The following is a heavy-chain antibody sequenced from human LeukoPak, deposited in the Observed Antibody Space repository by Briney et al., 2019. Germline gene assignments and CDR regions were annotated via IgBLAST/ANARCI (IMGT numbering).Heavy chain of an antibody. J-gene: IGHJ4*02. Sequence: GGSLRLSCAASGFTFSTYSMNWVRQAPGKGLEWVSSISSRSTYIYYADSVRGRFTISRDNAKNSLYLQMNSLRAEDTAVYYCARDPPGSYYGSYWGQGTLVTVSS. V-gene: IGHV3-21*01. CDR2: ISSRSTYI. CDR1: GFTFSTYS. CDR3: ARDPPGSYYGSY. D-gene: IGHD1-26*01.